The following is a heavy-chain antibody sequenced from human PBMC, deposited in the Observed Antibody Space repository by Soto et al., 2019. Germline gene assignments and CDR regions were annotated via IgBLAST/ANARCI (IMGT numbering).Heavy chain of an antibody. D-gene: IGHD3-3*01. J-gene: IGHJ6*02. CDR1: AFTFSSNA. Sequence: GGSLRLSCTASAFTFSSNALHWVRQAPGKAQEYVSGISSKEDSTYYAETVKDRFTIYRDSPTNTLYLQVNSLTTEDTAVYYCVRSSRRDITASRGMDVWGQGTTFTVSS. CDR2: ISSKEDST. V-gene: IGHV3-64*04. CDR3: VRSSRRDITASRGMDV.